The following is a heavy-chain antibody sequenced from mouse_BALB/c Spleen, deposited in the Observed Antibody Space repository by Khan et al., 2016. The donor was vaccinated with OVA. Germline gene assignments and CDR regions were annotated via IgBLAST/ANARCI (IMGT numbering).Heavy chain of an antibody. J-gene: IGHJ3*01. Sequence: QVQLQQPGAELVKPGTSVKISCKASGYTFTSYYMYWVKQRPGQGLEWLGGINPNNGDSNFNEKFMSKATLTVDKSSSTSYIQLGILTSEDSAVYYCARSGYGNPFAYWGQGTLVTVSA. D-gene: IGHD2-1*01. CDR3: ARSGYGNPFAY. CDR2: INPNNGDS. CDR1: GYTFTSYY. V-gene: IGHV1S81*02.